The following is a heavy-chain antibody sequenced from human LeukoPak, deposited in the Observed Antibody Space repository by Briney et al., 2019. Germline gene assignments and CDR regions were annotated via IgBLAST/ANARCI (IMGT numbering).Heavy chain of an antibody. V-gene: IGHV3-23*01. Sequence: GGSLRLSCAASGFTFSDYYMSWVRQAPGKGLEWVSAISGSGGSTYYADSVKGRFTISRDNSKNTLYLQMNSLRAEDTAVYYCAKTGHMDPVDGYWGQGTLVTVSS. CDR1: GFTFSDYY. J-gene: IGHJ4*02. CDR2: ISGSGGST. CDR3: AKTGHMDPVDGY. D-gene: IGHD2-21*01.